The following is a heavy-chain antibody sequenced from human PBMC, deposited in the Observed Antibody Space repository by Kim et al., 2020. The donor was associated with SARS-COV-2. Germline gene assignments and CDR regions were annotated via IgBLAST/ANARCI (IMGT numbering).Heavy chain of an antibody. CDR1: GGTFGSYA. V-gene: IGHV1-69*13. J-gene: IGHJ3*01. CDR3: AKGWVAVAARGGAFDL. CDR2: IMSIFNAA. Sequence: SSVKVSCKASGGTFGSYAISWVRQAPGQGLEWMGGIMSIFNAANYAQKFEGRVTITACESTSTAYMELSSLRSDDTAMYYCAKGWVAVAARGGAFDLWSPGKKVTVSS. D-gene: IGHD6-13*01.